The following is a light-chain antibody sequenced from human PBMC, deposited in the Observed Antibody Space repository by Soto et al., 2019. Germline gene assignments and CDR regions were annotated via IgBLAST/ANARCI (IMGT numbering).Light chain of an antibody. CDR3: ESWDSRESLGV. CDR1: NSNIGSNY. J-gene: IGLJ2*01. V-gene: IGLV1-51*01. Sequence: QSVLTQPPSVSAAPGQKVTISCSGSNSNIGSNYVSWYQQFPGTATKLLIYDNNKRPSGIPDRFSGSKSGTSATLGISRLQTGDEDDYYGESWDSRESLGVFGRGTQLTVL. CDR2: DNN.